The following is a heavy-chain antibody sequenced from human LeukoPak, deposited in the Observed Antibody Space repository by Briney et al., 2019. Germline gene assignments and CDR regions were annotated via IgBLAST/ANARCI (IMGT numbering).Heavy chain of an antibody. CDR3: ASLRERSYYARGFDY. V-gene: IGHV4-39*01. CDR1: GGSISSYY. D-gene: IGHD1-26*01. J-gene: IGHJ4*02. Sequence: PSETLSLTCTVPGGSISSYYWSWIRQPPGKGLEWIGSIYYSGSTYYNPSLKSRITISVDTSKNQFSLKLSSVTAADTAVYYCASLRERSYYARGFDYWGQGTLVTVSS. CDR2: IYYSGST.